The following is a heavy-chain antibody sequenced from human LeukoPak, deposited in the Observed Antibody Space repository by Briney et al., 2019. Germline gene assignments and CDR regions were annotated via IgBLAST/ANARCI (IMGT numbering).Heavy chain of an antibody. Sequence: GGSLRLSCAASGFSFSIFSMNWVRQAPGKGLEWLSSISSSGDYIYYADSLKGRFTISRDNAKNSLYLQMSSLRAEGTSVYYCARGATVTTDWYFDLWGRGTLVSVSS. CDR1: GFSFSIFS. D-gene: IGHD4-17*01. J-gene: IGHJ2*01. V-gene: IGHV3-21*01. CDR2: ISSSGDYI. CDR3: ARGATVTTDWYFDL.